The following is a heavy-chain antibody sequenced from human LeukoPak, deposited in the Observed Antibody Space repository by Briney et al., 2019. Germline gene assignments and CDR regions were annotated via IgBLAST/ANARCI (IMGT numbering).Heavy chain of an antibody. Sequence: PSGGSLRLSCAASGFTSSSYAMSWVRQAPGKGLEWVSAISGSGGSTYYADSVKGRFTISRDNSKNTLYLQMNSLRAEDTAVYYCATPPRYCSGGSCYRYAFDIWGQGTMVTVSS. CDR2: ISGSGGST. CDR3: ATPPRYCSGGSCYRYAFDI. V-gene: IGHV3-23*01. J-gene: IGHJ3*02. D-gene: IGHD2-15*01. CDR1: GFTSSSYA.